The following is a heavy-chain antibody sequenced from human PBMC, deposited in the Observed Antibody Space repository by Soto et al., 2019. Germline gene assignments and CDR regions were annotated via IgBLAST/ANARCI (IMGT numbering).Heavy chain of an antibody. J-gene: IGHJ6*02. CDR1: GYTFTSYG. V-gene: IGHV1-18*01. CDR3: ARSWVRGEGGRDV. Sequence: QVQLVQSGGEVKKPGASVKVSCKASGYTFTSYGFSWVRQAPGQGLEWMGWINGYTGNTHYAQKFQGRVTMTIDTPMSTAYMKLWTLISDDTAVYYCARSWVRGEGGRDVWGQGTTVTVSS. D-gene: IGHD3-10*01. CDR2: INGYTGNT.